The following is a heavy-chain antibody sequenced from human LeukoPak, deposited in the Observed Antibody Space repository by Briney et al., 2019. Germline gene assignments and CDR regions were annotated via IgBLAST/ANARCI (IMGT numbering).Heavy chain of an antibody. D-gene: IGHD3-22*01. CDR3: ARSPEYYYDSSGYLPFDY. V-gene: IGHV3-21*01. CDR2: ISSSSSYI. CDR1: GFTFSSYA. J-gene: IGHJ4*02. Sequence: GSLRLSCAASGFTFSSYAMSWVRQAPGKGLEWVSSISSSSSYIYYADSVKGRFTISRDNAKDSLYLQMNSLRAEDTAVYYCARSPEYYYDSSGYLPFDYWGQGTLVTVSS.